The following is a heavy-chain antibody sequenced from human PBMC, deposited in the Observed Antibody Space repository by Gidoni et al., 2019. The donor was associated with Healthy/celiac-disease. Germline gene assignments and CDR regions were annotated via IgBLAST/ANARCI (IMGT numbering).Heavy chain of an antibody. D-gene: IGHD3-16*01. CDR3: ARERYDYVWGSHRTLDY. CDR2: IYYSGST. CDR1: GGSISSSSYY. V-gene: IGHV4-39*01. J-gene: IGHJ4*02. Sequence: QLQLQESGPGLVKPSETLSLTCTVSGGSISSSSYYWGWIRQPPGKGLEWIGSIYYSGSTYYNPSLKSRVTISVDTSKNQFSLKLSSVTAADTAVYYCARERYDYVWGSHRTLDYWGQGTLVTVSS.